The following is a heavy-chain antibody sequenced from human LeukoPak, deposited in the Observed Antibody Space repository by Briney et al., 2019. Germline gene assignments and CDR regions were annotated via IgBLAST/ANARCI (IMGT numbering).Heavy chain of an antibody. CDR3: ARAEDYYYGSGIDY. CDR1: GFTFSGSA. J-gene: IGHJ4*02. CDR2: IRSTANGYAT. V-gene: IGHV3-73*01. Sequence: GGSLRLSCAASGFTFSGSALHWVRQASGKGLEWVGRIRSTANGYATAYAASLKGRFTISRDNSKNTLYLQMGSLRAEDMAVYHCARAEDYYYGSGIDYWGQGTLVTVSS. D-gene: IGHD3-10*01.